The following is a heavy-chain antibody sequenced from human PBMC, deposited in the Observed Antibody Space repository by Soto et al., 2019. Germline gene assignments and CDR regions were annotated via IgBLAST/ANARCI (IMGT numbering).Heavy chain of an antibody. J-gene: IGHJ4*02. Sequence: SETLSLTCTVSGGSIISGDYYWMWVRQPPGKGLEWIGYIYYSGSTYYNPSLKSRVTISVDTSKNQFSLKLSSVTAADTAVYYCARSSSIAARNFVDYWGQGTLVTVSS. D-gene: IGHD6-6*01. CDR3: ARSSSIAARNFVDY. V-gene: IGHV4-30-4*01. CDR1: GGSIISGDYY. CDR2: IYYSGST.